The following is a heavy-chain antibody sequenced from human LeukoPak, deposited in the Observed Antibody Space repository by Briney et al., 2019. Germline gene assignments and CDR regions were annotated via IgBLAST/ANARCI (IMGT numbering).Heavy chain of an antibody. CDR3: ATLRRYGSGTNYPPGYFDY. V-gene: IGHV4-59*04. CDR2: FYYSGRT. J-gene: IGHJ4*02. CDR1: GGSISTYF. D-gene: IGHD3-10*01. Sequence: PSETLSLTCNVSGGSISTYFWSWIRQPPGKGLAWVGTFYYSGRTYYNPSLKSRVSLSVDTSQNLFSLPLNSVTAADTAVYYCATLRRYGSGTNYPPGYFDYWGQGTLVSVSS.